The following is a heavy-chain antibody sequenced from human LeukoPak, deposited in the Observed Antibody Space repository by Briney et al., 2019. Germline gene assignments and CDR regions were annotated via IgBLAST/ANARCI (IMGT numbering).Heavy chain of an antibody. CDR1: GYTFTKFA. CDR2: IIPIFGTA. CDR3: ARDSHYYGSGTYDYFDY. Sequence: ASVKVSCKASGYTFTKFAMNWLRQAPGQGLEWMGGIIPIFGTANYAQKFQGRVTITADESTSTAYMELSSLRSEDTAVYYCARDSHYYGSGTYDYFDYWGQGTLVTVSS. J-gene: IGHJ4*02. V-gene: IGHV1-69*13. D-gene: IGHD3-10*01.